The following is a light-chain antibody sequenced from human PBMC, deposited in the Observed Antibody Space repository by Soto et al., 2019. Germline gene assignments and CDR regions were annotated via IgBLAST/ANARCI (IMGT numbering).Light chain of an antibody. Sequence: QSVLTQPASVSGSPGQSITISCTGTSRDVGGYNYVSWYQQHPGKAPKLMIYDVSKRPSGGSSGFSVSTSGNTASLTISGLQAEDEANYYCTSYTSSSTLCVFATGPKVPV. V-gene: IGLV2-14*01. CDR2: DVS. CDR1: SRDVGGYNY. CDR3: TSYTSSSTLCV. J-gene: IGLJ1*01.